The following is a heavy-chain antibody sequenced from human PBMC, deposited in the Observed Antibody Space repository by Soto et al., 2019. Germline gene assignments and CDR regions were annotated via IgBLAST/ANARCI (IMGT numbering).Heavy chain of an antibody. V-gene: IGHV3-23*01. CDR1: GFTFSAVA. CDR2: ISASGVST. CDR3: IKRRTDGGDFAY. J-gene: IGHJ4*02. Sequence: PGGSLRLSCAASGFTFSAVAMTWGRQAPGKGLEWVSTISASGVSTYYANSVKGRFTISRDNSKNTVYLQMDSLRAEDTAVYYCIKRRTDGGDFAYWGQGTLVTVSS. D-gene: IGHD1-1*01.